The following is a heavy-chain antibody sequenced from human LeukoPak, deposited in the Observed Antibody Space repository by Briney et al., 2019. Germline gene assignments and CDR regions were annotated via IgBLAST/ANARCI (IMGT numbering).Heavy chain of an antibody. CDR2: IYSGGST. D-gene: IGHD1-26*01. Sequence: PGGSLRLSCAASGFTVSSNYMSWVRQAPGKGLEWVSVIYSGGSTYYADSVKGRFTISRDNSKNTLYLQMNSLRAEDTAVYYCARHLVGATTAFDYWGQGTLVTVSS. CDR3: ARHLVGATTAFDY. CDR1: GFTVSSNY. J-gene: IGHJ4*02. V-gene: IGHV3-53*01.